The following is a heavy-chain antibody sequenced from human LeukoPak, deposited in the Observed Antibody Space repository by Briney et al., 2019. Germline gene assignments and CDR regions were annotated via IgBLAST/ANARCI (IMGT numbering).Heavy chain of an antibody. V-gene: IGHV3-9*03. CDR2: ISWNSGRI. D-gene: IGHD2-2*01. Sequence: SLRLSCAGSGFTFDNHAMHWVRQAPGKGLEWVSSISWNSGRIDYADSVKGRFTISRDNAKNSLYLQMNSLRAEDMALYYCARGALGYCTSTSCYLDSWGQGTLVIVSS. CDR3: ARGALGYCTSTSCYLDS. J-gene: IGHJ4*02. CDR1: GFTFDNHA.